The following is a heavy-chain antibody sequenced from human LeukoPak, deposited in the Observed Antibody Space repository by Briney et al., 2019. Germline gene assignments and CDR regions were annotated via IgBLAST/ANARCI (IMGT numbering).Heavy chain of an antibody. Sequence: PGGSLRLSCAASGFTFSSYAMHWVRQAPGKGLEWVAVISYDGSNKYYADSVKGRFTISRDNSKNTLYLQMNSQRAEDTAVYYCARVWDTAMAPGYWGQGTLVTVSS. CDR2: ISYDGSNK. CDR1: GFTFSSYA. J-gene: IGHJ4*02. CDR3: ARVWDTAMAPGY. D-gene: IGHD5-18*01. V-gene: IGHV3-30-3*01.